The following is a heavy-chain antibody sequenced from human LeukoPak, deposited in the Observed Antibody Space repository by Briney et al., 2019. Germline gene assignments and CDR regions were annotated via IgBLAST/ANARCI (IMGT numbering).Heavy chain of an antibody. CDR1: GFTFSDYT. V-gene: IGHV3-21*01. Sequence: GGSLRLSCAASGFTFSDYTINWVRQAPGKGLEWVSSISSTSNYIYHADSLKGRVTISRDNAKNSLSLQMNSLRVEDMAVYYCARQKYCGGDCYGLDTLDTWGQGTMVTVSS. J-gene: IGHJ3*02. CDR3: ARQKYCGGDCYGLDTLDT. D-gene: IGHD2-21*02. CDR2: ISSTSNYI.